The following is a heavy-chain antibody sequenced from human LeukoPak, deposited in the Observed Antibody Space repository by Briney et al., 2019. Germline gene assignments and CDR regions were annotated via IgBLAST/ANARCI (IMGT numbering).Heavy chain of an antibody. J-gene: IGHJ5*02. CDR2: IYYSGST. CDR1: GVSISSYY. D-gene: IGHD3-10*01. V-gene: IGHV4-59*12. CDR3: ARDNAYYGSGRNNWFDP. Sequence: SETLSLTCTVSGVSISSYYWSWIRQPPGKGLEWIGYIYYSGSTNYNPSLKSRVTISVDTSKNQFSLKLSSVTAADTAVYYCARDNAYYGSGRNNWFDPWGQGTLVTVSS.